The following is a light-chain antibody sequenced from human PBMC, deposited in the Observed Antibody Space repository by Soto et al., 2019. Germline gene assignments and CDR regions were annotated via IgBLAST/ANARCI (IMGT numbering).Light chain of an antibody. J-gene: IGLJ2*01. CDR2: LNSDGSH. Sequence: QLVLTQSPSASASLGASVKLTCTMSSGHSSYAIAWHQQQPEKGPRYLMKLNSDGSHSKGDEIPDRFSGSSSGAERYLTISSLQSEDEADYYWQTWGTVVFGGGTKLTVL. CDR1: SGHSSYA. V-gene: IGLV4-69*01. CDR3: QTWGTVV.